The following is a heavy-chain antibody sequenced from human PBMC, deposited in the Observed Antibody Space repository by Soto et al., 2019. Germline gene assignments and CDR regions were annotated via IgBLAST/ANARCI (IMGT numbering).Heavy chain of an antibody. V-gene: IGHV4-39*01. D-gene: IGHD3-9*01. Sequence: KQSQTLSLTCAVSGGSISSSDYYWGWIRQPPGKGLEWIGTIYYGGITYYSPSLRSRVTISVDTSKNQFSLMLTSVTAADTAVYYCARTQNFDFLGAFDIWGQGTMVTVSS. CDR1: GGSISSSDYY. CDR3: ARTQNFDFLGAFDI. CDR2: IYYGGIT. J-gene: IGHJ3*02.